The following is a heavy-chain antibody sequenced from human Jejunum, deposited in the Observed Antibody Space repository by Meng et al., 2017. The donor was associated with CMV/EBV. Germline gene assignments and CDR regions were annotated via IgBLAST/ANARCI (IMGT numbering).Heavy chain of an antibody. CDR1: LTFSGSW. CDR3: ARDMVWGDPNSFDA. D-gene: IGHD3-10*01. V-gene: IGHV3-74*03. Sequence: LTFSGSWIRWVRQVPGLGLVWVSHINGNGINITHAGSVKGRFTISRDNAKNSLFLQMNSLRAEDSAVYYCARDMVWGDPNSFDAWGQGTLVTVSS. CDR2: INGNGINI. J-gene: IGHJ5*02.